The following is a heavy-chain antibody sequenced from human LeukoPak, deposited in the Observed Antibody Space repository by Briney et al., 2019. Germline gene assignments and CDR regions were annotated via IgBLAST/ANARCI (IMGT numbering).Heavy chain of an antibody. Sequence: GRSLRLSCAASGFTFSSYAMHWVRQAPGKGLEWVAVISYDGSNKIYAGSVKGRFSISRDDSTNTLYLQMNSLRAEDTAIYYCARPREAGSSSGWYFDYWGQGTLVTVSS. CDR1: GFTFSSYA. D-gene: IGHD6-19*01. CDR3: ARPREAGSSSGWYFDY. V-gene: IGHV3-30-3*01. CDR2: ISYDGSNK. J-gene: IGHJ4*02.